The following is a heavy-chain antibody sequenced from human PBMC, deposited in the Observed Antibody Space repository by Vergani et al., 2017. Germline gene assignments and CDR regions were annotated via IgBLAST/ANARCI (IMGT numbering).Heavy chain of an antibody. CDR3: SGGFLEWDYAFDI. CDR1: GFPFSDYY. V-gene: IGHV3-11*01. Sequence: QLQLVESGGGLVKPGGSLRLSCAASGFPFSDYYLSWIRQAPGKGLAWVSYISSSSSTIYYADSVKGRFTISRDNAKNSLYLQMNSLRAEDTAVYYCSGGFLEWDYAFDIWGQGTMVTVSS. J-gene: IGHJ3*02. CDR2: ISSSSSTI. D-gene: IGHD3-3*01.